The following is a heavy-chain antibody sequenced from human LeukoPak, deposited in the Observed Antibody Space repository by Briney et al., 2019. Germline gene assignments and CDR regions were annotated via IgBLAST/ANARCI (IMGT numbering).Heavy chain of an antibody. J-gene: IGHJ4*02. V-gene: IGHV3-66*01. D-gene: IGHD6-13*01. CDR3: AGSSSWRLFDY. CDR2: IYRGGNT. Sequence: PGGSLRLSCAASGFTVSSNYMSWVRQAPGKGLEWVSVIYRGGNTYYANSVKGRFTISRDNSRDTLYPQMSSLRAEDTAVYYCAGSSSWRLFDYWGQGTVVTVSS. CDR1: GFTVSSNY.